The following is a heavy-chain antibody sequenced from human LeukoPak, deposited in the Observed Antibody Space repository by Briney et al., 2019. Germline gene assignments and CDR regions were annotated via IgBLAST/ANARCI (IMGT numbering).Heavy chain of an antibody. CDR2: IYHSGST. CDR1: GYSISSGYY. D-gene: IGHD3-22*01. CDR3: AGYDSSGYYRRVLY. J-gene: IGHJ4*02. Sequence: SETLSLTCTVSGYSISSGYYWGWIRQPPGKGLEWIGSIYHSGSTYYNPSLKSRVTISVDTSKNQFSLKLSSVTAADTAVYYCAGYDSSGYYRRVLYWGQGTLVTVSS. V-gene: IGHV4-38-2*02.